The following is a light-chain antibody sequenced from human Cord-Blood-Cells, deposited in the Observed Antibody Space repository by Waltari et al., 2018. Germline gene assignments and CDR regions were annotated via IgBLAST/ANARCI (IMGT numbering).Light chain of an antibody. CDR3: QQYNSYSPTWT. J-gene: IGKJ1*01. V-gene: IGKV1-5*01. Sequence: DIQMTQSPSTLSASVGDRVTITCRASQSISSWLAWYQQKPGKAPKLRIYDASSLESGVPSRFSGSGSGTEFTLTISSLQPDDFATYYCQQYNSYSPTWTFGQGTKVKIK. CDR2: DAS. CDR1: QSISSW.